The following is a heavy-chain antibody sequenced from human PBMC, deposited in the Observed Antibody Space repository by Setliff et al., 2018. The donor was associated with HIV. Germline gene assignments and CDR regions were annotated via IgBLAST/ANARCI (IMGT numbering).Heavy chain of an antibody. CDR2: IDHSGST. D-gene: IGHD1-1*01. J-gene: IGHJ4*02. V-gene: IGHV4-38-2*02. CDR1: GYFIGDGYY. CDR3: AREKHWNGPFDY. Sequence: SETLSLTCVVSGYFIGDGYYWGWIWQPPGKGLEWIGSIDHSGSTNYNPSLRSRVIMSMDTSKNQFSLNLNSVTAADTAVYFCAREKHWNGPFDYWGQGKLVTVSS.